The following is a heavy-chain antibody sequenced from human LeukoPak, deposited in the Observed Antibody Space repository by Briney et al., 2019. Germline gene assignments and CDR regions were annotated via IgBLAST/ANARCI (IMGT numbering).Heavy chain of an antibody. CDR2: INHSGST. J-gene: IGHJ4*02. V-gene: IGHV4-34*01. D-gene: IGHD6-13*01. CDR1: GGSFSGYY. CDR3: ARGQYSSTWYDY. Sequence: SETLSHTCAAYGGSFSGYYWTWIRQPPGKGLEWIGEINHSGSTNYNPSLKSRVTISVDTSKNQFSLMVSSVTAADTAVYYCARGQYSSTWYDYWGQGTLVTVSS.